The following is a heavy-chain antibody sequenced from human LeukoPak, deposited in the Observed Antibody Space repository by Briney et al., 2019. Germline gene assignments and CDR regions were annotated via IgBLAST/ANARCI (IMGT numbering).Heavy chain of an antibody. J-gene: IGHJ6*02. V-gene: IGHV4-4*02. CDR2: IYLYGTT. CDR3: ARQKWEQQGRDYYFNGLDV. CDR1: AGSIGSSNW. Sequence: SEPLSLPCSVSAGSIGSSNWWGWVRQSPVKGLEWLGEIYLYGTTNYNPSLKSRVTMSVDRSKNQFSLKLSSVTAADTAVYYCARQKWEQQGRDYYFNGLDVWGPGTTVTVSS. D-gene: IGHD1-26*01.